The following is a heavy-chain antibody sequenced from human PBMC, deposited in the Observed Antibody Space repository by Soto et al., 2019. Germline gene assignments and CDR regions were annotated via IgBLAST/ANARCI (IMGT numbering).Heavy chain of an antibody. CDR3: ALPAYGPYDMDV. CDR1: GYTFTSYG. V-gene: IGHV1-18*04. J-gene: IGHJ6*02. D-gene: IGHD3-10*01. Sequence: ASVPVSCEASGYTFTSYGISWVRQAPGQGLEWMGWITAYNGNTNYAQKLQGRDTMTTDTSTSTAYMELRSLGSDDTAVYYCALPAYGPYDMDVWGQGTTVTVCS. CDR2: ITAYNGNT.